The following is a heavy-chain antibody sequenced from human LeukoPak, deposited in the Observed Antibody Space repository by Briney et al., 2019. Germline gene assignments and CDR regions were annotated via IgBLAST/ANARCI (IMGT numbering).Heavy chain of an antibody. Sequence: SVKVSCKASGGTFSSHAISWVRQAPGRGLEWMGEIIPIFGTANYAQKFQGRVTITADESTSTAYMELSSLRSEDTAVYYCARDCGTSCYDYWGQGTLVTVSS. CDR3: ARDCGTSCYDY. D-gene: IGHD2-2*01. CDR1: GGTFSSHA. J-gene: IGHJ4*02. CDR2: IIPIFGTA. V-gene: IGHV1-69*01.